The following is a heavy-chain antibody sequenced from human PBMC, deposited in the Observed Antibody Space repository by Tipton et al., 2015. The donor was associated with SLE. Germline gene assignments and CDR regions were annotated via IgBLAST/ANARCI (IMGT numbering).Heavy chain of an antibody. D-gene: IGHD6-19*01. V-gene: IGHV4-59*01. CDR1: GAPIKNNY. Sequence: TLSLTCTVSGAPIKNNYWTWIRQSPGKGLEWIGYIFYSGSTNLNPSLKSRVTMSVDTSKNQFSLKLTSVTAEDTAVYFCGRHRQWLVEPWGQGTLVTVSS. J-gene: IGHJ5*02. CDR3: GRHRQWLVEP. CDR2: IFYSGST.